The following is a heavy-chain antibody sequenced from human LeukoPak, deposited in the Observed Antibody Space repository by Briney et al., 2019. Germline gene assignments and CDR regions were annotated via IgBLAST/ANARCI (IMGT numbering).Heavy chain of an antibody. CDR1: GISLSNYA. J-gene: IGHJ4*02. CDR3: AKQGIVIRGILVIGYHQEAYHYDY. V-gene: IGHV3-23*01. Sequence: GGSLRLSCVVSGISLSNYAMSWVRQAPGKGLEWVSYISERGGSTAYADSVKGRFTISRDNSLNTLYLQMSSLRAEDTAVYFCAKQGIVIRGILVIGYHQEAYHYDYWGQGVLVTVSS. D-gene: IGHD3-10*01. CDR2: ISERGGST.